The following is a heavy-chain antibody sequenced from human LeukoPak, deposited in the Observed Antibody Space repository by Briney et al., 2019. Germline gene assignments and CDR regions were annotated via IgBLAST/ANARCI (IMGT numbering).Heavy chain of an antibody. CDR1: GYSISTDYF. Sequence: SETLSLTCTVSGYSISTDYFWGWIRQPPGKGLEWIGSFSHGGTTYYKSSLRSRVTISVDTSKNQLSLKLSSVTAAETAVYYCARGSIVGAPSFDNWGQGTLVAVSS. CDR3: ARGSIVGAPSFDN. D-gene: IGHD1-26*01. V-gene: IGHV4-38-2*02. J-gene: IGHJ4*02. CDR2: FSHGGTT.